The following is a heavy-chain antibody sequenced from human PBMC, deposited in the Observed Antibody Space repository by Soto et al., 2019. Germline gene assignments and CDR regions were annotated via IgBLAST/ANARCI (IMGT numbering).Heavy chain of an antibody. D-gene: IGHD3-3*01. CDR2: INPNSGGT. CDR3: ARDFSGITIFGVVTHYGMDV. V-gene: IGHV1-2*04. J-gene: IGHJ6*02. CDR1: GYTFTGYY. Sequence: ASVKVSCKASGYTFTGYYMHWVRQAPGQGLEWMGWINPNSGGTNYAQKFQGWVTMTRDTSINTAYMELSRLRSDDTAVYYCARDFSGITIFGVVTHYGMDVWGQGTTVTVSS.